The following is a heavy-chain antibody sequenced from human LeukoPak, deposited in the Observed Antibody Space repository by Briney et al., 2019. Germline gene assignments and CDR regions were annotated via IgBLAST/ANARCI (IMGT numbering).Heavy chain of an antibody. J-gene: IGHJ5*02. CDR3: AKEQLERPEGFDP. CDR2: ISYDGSNK. D-gene: IGHD1-1*01. V-gene: IGHV3-30*18. CDR1: GFTFSSYG. Sequence: KPGGSLRLSCAASGFTFSSYGMHWVRQAPGKGLEWVAVISYDGSNKYYADSVKGRFTISRGNSKNTLYLQMNSLRAEDTAVYYCAKEQLERPEGFDPWGQGTLVTVSS.